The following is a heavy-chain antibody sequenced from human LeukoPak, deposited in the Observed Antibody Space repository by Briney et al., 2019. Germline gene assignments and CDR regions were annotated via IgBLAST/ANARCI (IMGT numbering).Heavy chain of an antibody. J-gene: IGHJ4*02. CDR1: GGSISNYY. CDR2: IYSTGSA. V-gene: IGHV4-59*01. Sequence: PSETLSLTCTVSGGSISNYYWSWIRQPPGKGLEWIAYIYSTGSAIYNPSLRSRVTISVDTSKNQFSLKLSSVTAADTAVYYCARGYSYGWVDYWGQGTLVTVSS. CDR3: ARGYSYGWVDY. D-gene: IGHD5-18*01.